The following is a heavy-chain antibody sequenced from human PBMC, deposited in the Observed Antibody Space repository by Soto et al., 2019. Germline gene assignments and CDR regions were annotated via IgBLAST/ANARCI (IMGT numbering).Heavy chain of an antibody. Sequence: SETLSLTCTVSGGSISSSSYYWGWIRQPPGMGLEWIGTIYYNGSTSYTPSLKGRVTISVDTSKNQFSLILSSVTDADTAVYYCARRIVRGIITFDYWGQGALVTVSS. D-gene: IGHD3-10*01. J-gene: IGHJ4*02. CDR1: GGSISSSSYY. V-gene: IGHV4-39*01. CDR3: ARRIVRGIITFDY. CDR2: IYYNGST.